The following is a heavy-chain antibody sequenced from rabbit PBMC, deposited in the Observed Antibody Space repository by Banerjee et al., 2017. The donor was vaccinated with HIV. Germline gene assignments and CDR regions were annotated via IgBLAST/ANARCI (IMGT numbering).Heavy chain of an antibody. D-gene: IGHD6-1*01. J-gene: IGHJ4*01. V-gene: IGHV1S47*01. Sequence: QEQLVESGGGLVQPGGSLKLSCKASGFDFSSYGVSWVRQAPGKGLEWIGYIDPVFGSTYYASWVNGRFTISSHNAQNTLYLQLNSLTAADTATYFCVRGYAGYAGYGYAYNLWGQGTLVTVS. CDR2: IDPVFGST. CDR3: VRGYAGYAGYGYAYNL. CDR1: GFDFSSYG.